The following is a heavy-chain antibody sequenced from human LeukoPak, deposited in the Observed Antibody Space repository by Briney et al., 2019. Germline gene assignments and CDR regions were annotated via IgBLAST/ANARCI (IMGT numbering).Heavy chain of an antibody. V-gene: IGHV4-39*07. CDR3: ARTVNTAFAYYYYYMDV. CDR2: IFYSGST. Sequence: SETLSLTCTVSPGSISSSSYYWGWIRQPPGKGLEWIGTIFYSGSTYYNPSLKSRVTVSLDTSKNQFSLKLSSVTAADTAVYYCARTVNTAFAYYYYYMDVWGKGTTVTVSS. D-gene: IGHD5-18*01. J-gene: IGHJ6*03. CDR1: PGSISSSSYY.